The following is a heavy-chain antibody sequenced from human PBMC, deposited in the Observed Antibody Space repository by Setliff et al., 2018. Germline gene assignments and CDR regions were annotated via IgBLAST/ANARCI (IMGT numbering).Heavy chain of an antibody. D-gene: IGHD3-10*01. V-gene: IGHV1-2*05. CDR2: INPNSGGT. Sequence: ASVKVSCKASGYTFTSYGISWVRQAPGQGLEWMGRINPNSGGTNYAQKFQGRVTMTRDTSISTAYMELSRLTSDDTVVYFCARARTTMVNDAFDIWGQGTMVTVSS. CDR3: ARARTTMVNDAFDI. CDR1: GYTFTSYG. J-gene: IGHJ3*02.